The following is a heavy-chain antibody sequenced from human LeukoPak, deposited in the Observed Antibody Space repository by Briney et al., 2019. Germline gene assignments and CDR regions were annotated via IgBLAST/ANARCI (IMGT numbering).Heavy chain of an antibody. J-gene: IGHJ4*02. Sequence: TSETLSLTCTVSGGSISSSTYYWGWIRRPPGKGLEWIGSIYYSGSTSYNPSLKSRVTISLDTSKNQFSLNLSSVIAADTAVYYCARDNEGSYFDYWGQGTLVTVSS. V-gene: IGHV4-39*07. CDR1: GGSISSSTYY. CDR3: ARDNEGSYFDY. D-gene: IGHD3-10*01. CDR2: IYYSGST.